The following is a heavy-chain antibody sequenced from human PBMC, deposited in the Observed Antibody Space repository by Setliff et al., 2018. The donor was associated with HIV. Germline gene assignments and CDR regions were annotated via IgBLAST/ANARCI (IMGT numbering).Heavy chain of an antibody. CDR3: ARQGGDSWFPAEYFEH. J-gene: IGHJ1*01. Sequence: PGESLKISCKGSGYSFTSYWIGWVRQMPGKGLEWMGIIYPGDSDTRYSPSFQGQVTISADKSISTAYLQWSSLKASDTAMYYCARQGGDSWFPAEYFEHWGQGTLVTVSS. CDR1: GYSFTSYW. CDR2: IYPGDSDT. V-gene: IGHV5-51*01. D-gene: IGHD6-13*01.